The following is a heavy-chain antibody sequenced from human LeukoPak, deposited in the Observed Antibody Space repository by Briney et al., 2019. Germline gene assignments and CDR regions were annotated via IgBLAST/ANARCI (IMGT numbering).Heavy chain of an antibody. Sequence: GGSLRLSCVASGLTFSSYVMNWVRQAPGKRLEWVSSIGGSGGSTNYADSVKGRFTISRDNSKNTLYLQMNSLRAEDTAVYHCAKVPMFGYMDVWGKGTTVTVSS. CDR2: IGGSGGST. D-gene: IGHD3-10*02. CDR1: GLTFSSYV. V-gene: IGHV3-23*01. CDR3: AKVPMFGYMDV. J-gene: IGHJ6*03.